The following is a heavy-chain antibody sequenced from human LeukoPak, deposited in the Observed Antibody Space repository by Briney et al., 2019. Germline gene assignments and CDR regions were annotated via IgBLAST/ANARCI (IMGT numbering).Heavy chain of an antibody. CDR3: ARGRYYDFWSGYYYFDY. CDR2: ISSSSSYI. D-gene: IGHD3-3*01. J-gene: IGHJ4*02. V-gene: IGHV3-21*01. Sequence: GGSLRLSCAASGFTFSSYSMNWVRQAPGKGLEWVSSISSSSSYIYYADSVKGRFTISRDNAKNSLYLQMNSLRAEDTAVYYCARGRYYDFWSGYYYFDYWGQGTLVTVSS. CDR1: GFTFSSYS.